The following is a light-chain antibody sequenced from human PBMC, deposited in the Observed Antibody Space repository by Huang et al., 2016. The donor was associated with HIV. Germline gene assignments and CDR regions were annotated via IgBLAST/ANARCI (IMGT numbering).Light chain of an antibody. Sequence: EIVLTQSPGTLSSSPGETVTLSCRASQSVSRTYLAWYHQRPGQAPRLLIYGTASRATGIPDRFSGSGSGTDFALTISRLESEDFAVYYCQQCGSSPPTFGQGTNLEIK. V-gene: IGKV3-20*01. J-gene: IGKJ2*01. CDR3: QQCGSSPPT. CDR1: QSVSRTY. CDR2: GTA.